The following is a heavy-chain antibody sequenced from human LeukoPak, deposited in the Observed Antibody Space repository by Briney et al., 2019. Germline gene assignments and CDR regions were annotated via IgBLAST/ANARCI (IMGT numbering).Heavy chain of an antibody. CDR1: GGSISSYY. D-gene: IGHD3-10*01. V-gene: IGHV3-7*01. CDR3: ARNLLLWSAFDI. J-gene: IGHJ3*02. CDR2: IKQDGSEK. Sequence: ETLSLTCTVSGGSISSYYWSWIRQPPGKGLEWVANIKQDGSEKYYVDSVKGRFTISRDNAKNSLYLQMNSLRAEDTAVYYCARNLLLWSAFDIWGQGTMVTVSS.